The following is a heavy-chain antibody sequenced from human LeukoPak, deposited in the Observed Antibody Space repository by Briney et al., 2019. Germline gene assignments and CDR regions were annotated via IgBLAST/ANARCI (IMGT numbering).Heavy chain of an antibody. CDR2: ISGSGGST. CDR1: GFTFSSYA. V-gene: IGHV3-23*01. Sequence: GGSLRLSCAASGFTFSSYAMGWVRQAPGKGLEWVSAISGSGGSTYYADSVKGRFTISRDNSKNTLYLQMNSLRAEDTAVYYCAKDVGITGTAGHFDYWGQGTLVTVSS. J-gene: IGHJ4*02. D-gene: IGHD1-20*01. CDR3: AKDVGITGTAGHFDY.